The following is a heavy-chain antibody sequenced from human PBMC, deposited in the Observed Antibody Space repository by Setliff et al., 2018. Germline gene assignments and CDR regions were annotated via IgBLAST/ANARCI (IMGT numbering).Heavy chain of an antibody. CDR3: ARGAYGDYYFDY. V-gene: IGHV3-48*03. D-gene: IGHD4-17*01. CDR2: ISSSGSTI. CDR1: GFTFSSYA. J-gene: IGHJ4*02. Sequence: LRLSCAASGFTFSSYAMSWVRQAPGKGLEWVSYISSSGSTIYYADSVKGRFTISRDNAKNSLYLQMNSLRAEDTAVYYCARGAYGDYYFDYWGQGTLVTVSS.